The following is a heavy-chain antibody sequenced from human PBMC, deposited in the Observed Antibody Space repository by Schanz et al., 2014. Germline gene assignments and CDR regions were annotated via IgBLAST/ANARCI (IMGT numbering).Heavy chain of an antibody. CDR2: IIPILGIA. CDR3: ASSAAGYSSSWDFDC. D-gene: IGHD6-13*01. Sequence: QVQLVQSGAEVKKPGSPVKVSCKSSGGTFSSYAISWVRQAPGQGLEWMGRIIPILGIATYAQKFQGRLTITAGKSTSTAYMELSSLRSEDTAMYYCASSAAGYSSSWDFDCWGQGTLVTASS. CDR1: GGTFSSYA. J-gene: IGHJ4*02. V-gene: IGHV1-69*02.